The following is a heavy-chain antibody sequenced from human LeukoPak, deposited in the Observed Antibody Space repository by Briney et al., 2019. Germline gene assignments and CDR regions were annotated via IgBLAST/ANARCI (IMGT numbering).Heavy chain of an antibody. CDR2: ISNSGTST. D-gene: IGHD5-12*01. J-gene: IGHJ4*02. CDR3: AREGDRGVLVADFFDF. V-gene: IGHV3-23*01. Sequence: GGSLRLSCAASGFTFSNYAVSWVRQAPGKGLEWVSFISNSGTSTHYADSVKGRFTISRDNSKNTLYLQMSSLRAEDTAVYYCAREGDRGVLVADFFDFWGQGTVVTVSS. CDR1: GFTFSNYA.